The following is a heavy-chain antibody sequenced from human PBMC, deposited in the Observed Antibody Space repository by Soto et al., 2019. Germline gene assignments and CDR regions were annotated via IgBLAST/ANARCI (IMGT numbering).Heavy chain of an antibody. CDR1: GFTFSSYG. V-gene: IGHV3-30*18. CDR2: ISYDGSNK. CDR3: AKDQEMATIGVEKYFDY. J-gene: IGHJ4*02. Sequence: GGSLRLSXAASGFTFSSYGMHWVRQAPGKGLEWVAVISYDGSNKYYADSVKGRFTISRDNSKNTLYLQMNSLRAEDTAVYYCAKDQEMATIGVEKYFDYWGQGTLVTVSS. D-gene: IGHD5-12*01.